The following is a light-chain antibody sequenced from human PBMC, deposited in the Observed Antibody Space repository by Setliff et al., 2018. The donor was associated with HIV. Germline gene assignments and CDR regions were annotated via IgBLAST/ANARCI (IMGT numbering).Light chain of an antibody. Sequence: QSALTQPPSASGTPGQRVTISCSGSSSNVGSNCVFWYQQLPGTAPKLLIYRNNQRPSGVPDRFSGSKSGTSASLAISGLRSEDEADYYCAAWDDSLTEVVIGGGTQLT. CDR2: RNN. J-gene: IGLJ2*01. CDR1: SSNVGSNC. V-gene: IGLV1-47*01. CDR3: AAWDDSLTEVV.